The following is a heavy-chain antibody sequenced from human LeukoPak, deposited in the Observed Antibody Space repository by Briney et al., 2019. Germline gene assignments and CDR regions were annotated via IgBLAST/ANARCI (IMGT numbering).Heavy chain of an antibody. D-gene: IGHD3-22*01. J-gene: IGHJ4*02. Sequence: GGSLRLSCAASGFTFSSYSMNWVRQAPGKGLEWVSSISSSSSYIYYADSVKGRFTISRDNAKNSLYLQMNGLRAEDTAVYYCASGLIPLVDYDSSGYHDYWGQGTLVTVSS. V-gene: IGHV3-21*01. CDR3: ASGLIPLVDYDSSGYHDY. CDR1: GFTFSSYS. CDR2: ISSSSSYI.